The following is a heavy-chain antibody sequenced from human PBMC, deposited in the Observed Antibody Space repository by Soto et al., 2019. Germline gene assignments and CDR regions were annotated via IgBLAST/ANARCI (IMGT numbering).Heavy chain of an antibody. CDR3: AAGDGYNYFFSY. J-gene: IGHJ4*02. V-gene: IGHV1-58*01. D-gene: IGHD5-12*01. Sequence: ASVKVSCKASGFTFTSSAVQWVRQARGQRLEWIGWIVVGSGNTNYAQKFQERVTITRDMSTSTAYMELSSLRSEDTAAYYCAAGDGYNYFFSYWGQGTLVTVSS. CDR2: IVVGSGNT. CDR1: GFTFTSSA.